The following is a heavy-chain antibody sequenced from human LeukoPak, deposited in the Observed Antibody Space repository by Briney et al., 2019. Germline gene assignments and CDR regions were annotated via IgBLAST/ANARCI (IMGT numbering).Heavy chain of an antibody. CDR2: ISYDGSNK. V-gene: IGHV3-30-3*01. D-gene: IGHD6-19*01. J-gene: IGHJ4*02. CDR1: GFTFSSYA. Sequence: GRSPRLSCAASGFTFSSYAMHWVRQAPGKGLEWVAVISYDGSNKYYADSVKGRFTISRDNSKNTLYLQMNSLRAEDTAVYYCARAYSSGWYYFDYWGQGTLVTVSS. CDR3: ARAYSSGWYYFDY.